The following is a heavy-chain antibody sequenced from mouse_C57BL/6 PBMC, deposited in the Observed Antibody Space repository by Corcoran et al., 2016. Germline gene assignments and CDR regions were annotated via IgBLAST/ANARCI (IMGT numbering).Heavy chain of an antibody. CDR1: GYTFTTYG. D-gene: IGHD2-4*01. J-gene: IGHJ3*01. V-gene: IGHV9-3*01. Sequence: QIQLVQSGPELKKPGETVKISCKASGYTFTTYGMSWVKQAPGKGLKWMGGINTYSGVPTYADDFKGRFAFSLETSASTAYLQINNLKNEDTATYFCARGGGYEYEIAYWGQGTLVTVSA. CDR2: INTYSGVP. CDR3: ARGGGYEYEIAY.